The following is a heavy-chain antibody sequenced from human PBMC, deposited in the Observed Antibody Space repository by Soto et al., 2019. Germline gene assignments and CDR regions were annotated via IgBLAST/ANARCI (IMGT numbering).Heavy chain of an antibody. D-gene: IGHD3-10*01. CDR2: ISSSSSYI. Sequence: EVQVVESGGGLVQPGGSLRLSCAASGFSSSDYDMNWVRQAPGKGLELVSYISSSSSYIYYADSVKGRFTISRDNAKTSLYLQMNSLRDEDTAVYYCARDRTYGPDYWGQGTLVTVSS. CDR1: GFSSSDYD. V-gene: IGHV3-48*02. CDR3: ARDRTYGPDY. J-gene: IGHJ4*02.